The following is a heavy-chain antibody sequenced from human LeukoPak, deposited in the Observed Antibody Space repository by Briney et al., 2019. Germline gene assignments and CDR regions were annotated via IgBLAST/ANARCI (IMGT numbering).Heavy chain of an antibody. CDR3: ARNKLRVAIPYYYYMDV. CDR1: DGSITSDDYY. CDR2: IHNRGST. V-gene: IGHV4-31*03. J-gene: IGHJ6*03. D-gene: IGHD3-10*01. Sequence: PSQTLSLTCTVSDGSITSDDYYWNWIRQHPGKGLEWIGYIHNRGSTYYNPSLRSRVTISVDTSKNQFSLKLSSVTAADTAVYYCARNKLRVAIPYYYYMDVWGKGTRVTVSS.